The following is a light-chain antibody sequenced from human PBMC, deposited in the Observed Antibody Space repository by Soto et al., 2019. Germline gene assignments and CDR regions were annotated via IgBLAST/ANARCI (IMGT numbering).Light chain of an antibody. Sequence: QSVLTQPPSVSVAPGQTVTISCTGSSSNIGASYDVHWYQHLPGIAPKLLIYRNNNRPSGVPDRFSGSKSGNSASLAITGLQAEDEADYYCQSYDSSLSGYVVFGGRTKVTVL. CDR3: QSYDSSLSGYVV. J-gene: IGLJ2*01. CDR1: SSNIGASYD. V-gene: IGLV1-40*01. CDR2: RNN.